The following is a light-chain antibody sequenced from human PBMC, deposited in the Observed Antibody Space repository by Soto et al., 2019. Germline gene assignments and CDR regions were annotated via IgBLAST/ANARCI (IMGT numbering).Light chain of an antibody. V-gene: IGLV2-14*01. CDR3: SSYTSDNSRL. J-gene: IGLJ3*02. Sequence: QSVLTQPASVSGSPGQSITISCTGTSSDIGGYNYVSWYQQHPGKAPKLMIYEVSNRPSGVSNRFSGSKSGNTASLTISGLQPEDEADYYCSSYTSDNSRLFGGGTKLTVL. CDR2: EVS. CDR1: SSDIGGYNY.